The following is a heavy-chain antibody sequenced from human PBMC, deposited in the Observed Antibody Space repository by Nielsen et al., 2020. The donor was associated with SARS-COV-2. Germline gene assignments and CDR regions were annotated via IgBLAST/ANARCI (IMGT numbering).Heavy chain of an antibody. CDR3: VRVRDDGHYYDTGPFDY. Sequence: GESLKISCAASGFKFDDFDMNWVRQVPGKGLVWVSRINTDGRKTAYADSVKGRFTISRDNARNTLYLQMNSLSAEDTAVYYCVRVRDDGHYYDTGPFDYWGQGALVTVSS. CDR2: INTDGRKT. CDR1: GFKFDDFD. D-gene: IGHD3-22*01. V-gene: IGHV3-74*01. J-gene: IGHJ4*02.